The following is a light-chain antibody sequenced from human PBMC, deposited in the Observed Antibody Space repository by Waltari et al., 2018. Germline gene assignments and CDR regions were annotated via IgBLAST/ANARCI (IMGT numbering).Light chain of an antibody. CDR1: RSNIGSNS. CDR2: FTD. CDR3: ASWDASLNGWV. V-gene: IGLV1-44*01. Sequence: QSVLTQPPSASGTPGPRVTISCSGGRSNIGSNSVTRFQQLPGTAPRLFIYFTDQRPSGVPGRFSGSKSGTSASLAISGLQSGDEADYYCASWDASLNGWVFGGGTKLTVL. J-gene: IGLJ3*02.